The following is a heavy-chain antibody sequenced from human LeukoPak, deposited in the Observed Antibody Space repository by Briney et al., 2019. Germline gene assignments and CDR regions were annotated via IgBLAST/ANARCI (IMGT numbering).Heavy chain of an antibody. CDR1: GYSISSGTY. J-gene: IGHJ6*03. CDR2: IYHSGST. CDR3: ARLHYGGNYGYYYYYMGV. V-gene: IGHV4-38-2*02. D-gene: IGHD4-23*01. Sequence: PSETLSLTCTVSGYSISSGTYWDWIRQPPGKGLEWIGTIYHSGSTYYNPSLKSRVTISVDTSKNQFSLKLSSVTAADTAVYYCARLHYGGNYGYYYYYMGVWGKGTTVTISS.